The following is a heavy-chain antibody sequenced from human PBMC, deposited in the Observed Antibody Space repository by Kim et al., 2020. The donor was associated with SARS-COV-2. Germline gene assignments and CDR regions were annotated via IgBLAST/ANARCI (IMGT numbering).Heavy chain of an antibody. CDR2: INPNSGAT. V-gene: IGHV1-2*02. CDR1: GYTFTGHF. J-gene: IGHJ5*01. D-gene: IGHD3-22*01. CDR3: PRDGYSGAAFDS. Sequence: ASVKVSCKASGYTFTGHFMHWVRQAPGQGLEWMGWINPNSGATNYAQKFQGSVTMTRDTSISTAYMELSRLTSDDTAVYYCPRDGYSGAAFDSWGQGTLVTVSS.